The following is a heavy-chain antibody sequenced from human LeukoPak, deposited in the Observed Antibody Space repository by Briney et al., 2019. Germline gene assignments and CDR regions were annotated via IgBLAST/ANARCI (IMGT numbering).Heavy chain of an antibody. J-gene: IGHJ4*02. V-gene: IGHV4-4*07. D-gene: IGHD3-22*01. CDR3: ARDRNYYDSSGYWTVFDY. Sequence: PSETLSLTCTVSGDSFSSYYWSWIRQPAGKGLEWIGRFDTSGSTYYNPSLKSRVTMSVDTSKKQFSLNLSSVTAADTAMYYCARDRNYYDSSGYWTVFDYWGQGILVTVSS. CDR2: FDTSGST. CDR1: GDSFSSYY.